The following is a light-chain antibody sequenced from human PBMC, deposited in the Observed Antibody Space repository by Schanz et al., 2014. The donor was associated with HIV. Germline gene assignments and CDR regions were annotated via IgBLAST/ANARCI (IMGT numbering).Light chain of an antibody. CDR3: SSYSTTSLGYV. CDR2: EVS. J-gene: IGLJ1*01. CDR1: SSDVGAYNY. V-gene: IGLV2-14*01. Sequence: ALTQPASVSGSAGQSITISCTGTSSDVGAYNYVSWYQHHPGKGPKLTIYEVSNRPSGVSDRFSGSKSGNTASLTISGLQPEDEADYYCSSYSTTSLGYVFGTGTKLTVL.